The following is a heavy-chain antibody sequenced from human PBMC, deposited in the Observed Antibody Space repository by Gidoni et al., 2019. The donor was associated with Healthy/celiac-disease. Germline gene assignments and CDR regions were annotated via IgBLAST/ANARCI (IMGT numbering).Heavy chain of an antibody. D-gene: IGHD3-3*01. CDR1: GFTFSSYG. V-gene: IGHV3-30*03. Sequence: QMQLVESVGGVVQPGRSLRLSCAASGFTFSSYGMHWVRQAPGKGLEWVAVILFDGSNKYYADSVKGRFTISRDNSKSTLSLQMNSLRTEDTAVYYCARDRYDFWSGYYTIDYWGQGTLVTVSS. CDR3: ARDRYDFWSGYYTIDY. J-gene: IGHJ4*02. CDR2: ILFDGSNK.